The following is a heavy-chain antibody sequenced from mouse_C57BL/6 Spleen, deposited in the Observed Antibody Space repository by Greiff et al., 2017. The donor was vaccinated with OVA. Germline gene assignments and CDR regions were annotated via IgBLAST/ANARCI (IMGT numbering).Heavy chain of an antibody. CDR3: SRRYYGSSYPDY. Sequence: QVQLQQPGAELVKPGASVKMSCKASGYNFTSYWITWVKQRPGQGLEWLGDIYPGSGSPNYNEKFMSKATLTVDTSSSTAYMQLSSLPSEDSAVYYCSRRYYGSSYPDYWGQGTTLTVSS. V-gene: IGHV1-55*01. CDR1: GYNFTSYW. J-gene: IGHJ2*01. D-gene: IGHD1-1*01. CDR2: IYPGSGSP.